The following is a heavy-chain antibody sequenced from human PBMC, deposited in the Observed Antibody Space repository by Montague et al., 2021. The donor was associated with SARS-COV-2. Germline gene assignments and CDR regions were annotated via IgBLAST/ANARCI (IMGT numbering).Heavy chain of an antibody. D-gene: IGHD3-10*01. CDR3: ARGGTYHYGMDV. J-gene: IGHJ6*02. V-gene: IGHV4-34*01. CDR2: INHSGST. CDR1: GGSFSGYY. Sequence: SETLSLTCAVYGGSFSGYYWSWIRQPPGKGLEWIGEINHSGSTKYNPSLESRVTISVDTSKNHFSLQLSSVTAADTAVYYCARGGTYHYGMDVWGQGTTVAVSS.